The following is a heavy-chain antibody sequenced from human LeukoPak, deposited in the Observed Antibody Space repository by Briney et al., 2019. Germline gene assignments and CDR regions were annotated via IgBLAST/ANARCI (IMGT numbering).Heavy chain of an antibody. CDR2: IYYSGST. J-gene: IGHJ5*02. V-gene: IGHV4-30-4*01. D-gene: IGHD5-18*01. CDR1: GGSISSGDYY. CDR3: ARATGRGYSYGYFQKVGPFDP. Sequence: SETLSLTCTVSGGSISSGDYYWSWIRQPPGKGLEWIGYIYYSGSTYYNPSLESRVTISVDTSKNQFSLKLSSVTAADTAVYYCARATGRGYSYGYFQKVGPFDPWGQGTLVTVSS.